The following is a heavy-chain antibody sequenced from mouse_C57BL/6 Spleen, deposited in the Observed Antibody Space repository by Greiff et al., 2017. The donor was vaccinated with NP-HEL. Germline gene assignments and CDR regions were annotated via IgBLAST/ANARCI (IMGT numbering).Heavy chain of an antibody. V-gene: IGHV5-9-1*02. Sequence: EVQLQESGEGLVKPGGSLKLSCAASGFTFSSYAMSWVRQTPEKRLEWVAYISSGGDYIYYADTVKGRFTISRDNARNTLYLQMSSLKSEDTAMYYCTRDPVADYYGSSYGDYAMDYWGQGTSVTVSS. J-gene: IGHJ4*01. CDR3: TRDPVADYYGSSYGDYAMDY. D-gene: IGHD1-1*01. CDR2: ISSGGDYI. CDR1: GFTFSSYA.